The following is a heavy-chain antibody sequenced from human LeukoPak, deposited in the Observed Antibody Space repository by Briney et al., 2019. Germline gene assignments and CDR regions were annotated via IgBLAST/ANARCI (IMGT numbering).Heavy chain of an antibody. Sequence: GGSLRLSCAASGFTFSTYAMNWVRQAPGKGLEWVSTFSGSVDTTYYADSVKGRFTISRDNSKNTLYLQMNSLRAEDTAVYYCAGSWSPYDAFDIWGQGTMVSVSS. CDR2: FSGSVDTT. J-gene: IGHJ3*02. CDR1: GFTFSTYA. D-gene: IGHD6-13*01. V-gene: IGHV3-23*01. CDR3: AGSWSPYDAFDI.